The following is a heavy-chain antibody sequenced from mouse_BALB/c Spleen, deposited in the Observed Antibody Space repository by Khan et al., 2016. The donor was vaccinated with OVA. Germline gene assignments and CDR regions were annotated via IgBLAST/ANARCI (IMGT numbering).Heavy chain of an antibody. J-gene: IGHJ2*01. CDR3: ARGNYYEYYFDY. CDR2: ISYSGGT. V-gene: IGHV3-2*02. D-gene: IGHD1-1*01. CDR1: GYSITSGYA. Sequence: EVQLQESGPGLVKPSQSLSLTCTVTGYSITSGYAWNWIRQFPGNKLEWMGYISYSGGTSYNPSLKSRISITRDPSKNQFFLQLNSVTTEDTATYYCARGNYYEYYFDYWGQGTTLTVSS.